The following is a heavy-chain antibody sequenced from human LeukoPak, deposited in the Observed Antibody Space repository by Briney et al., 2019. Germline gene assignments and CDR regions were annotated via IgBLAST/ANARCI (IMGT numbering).Heavy chain of an antibody. Sequence: ASVEVSCKASGYTFTSYGISWVRQTPGHGGEGMGWISAYNGNTNSAHKLQGRGTMTTDTSTRTAHTELRCLRADDTAVYYCVRDALLGLGELPDWGRGTLVTVSS. D-gene: IGHD3-16*01. CDR3: VRDALLGLGELPD. V-gene: IGHV1-18*01. CDR1: GYTFTSYG. CDR2: ISAYNGNT. J-gene: IGHJ4*02.